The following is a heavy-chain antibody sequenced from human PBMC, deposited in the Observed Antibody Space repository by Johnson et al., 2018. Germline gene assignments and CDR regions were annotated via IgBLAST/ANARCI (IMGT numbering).Heavy chain of an antibody. CDR3: ARRYGNGVKGFDS. Sequence: PGEGLVWVSRINSDGSNTKYVDSVKGRFTISRDNAKNTLYLQMNSLRVEDTGVYYCARRYGNGVKGFDSWGQGTTVTVSS. V-gene: IGHV3-74*03. J-gene: IGHJ3*02. D-gene: IGHD4-23*01. CDR2: INSDGSNT.